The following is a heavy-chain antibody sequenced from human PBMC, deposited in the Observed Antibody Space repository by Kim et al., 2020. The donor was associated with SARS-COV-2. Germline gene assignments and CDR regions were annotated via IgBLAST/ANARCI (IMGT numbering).Heavy chain of an antibody. CDR3: ARDDIVASEAGIDQSYFDY. Sequence: SVKVSCKASGGTFSSYAISWVRQAPGQGLEWMGRIIPILGIANYAQKFQGRVTITADKSTSTAYMELSSLRSEDTAVYYCARDDIVASEAGIDQSYFDYWGQGTLVTVSS. V-gene: IGHV1-69*04. J-gene: IGHJ4*02. CDR1: GGTFSSYA. CDR2: IIPILGIA. D-gene: IGHD5-12*01.